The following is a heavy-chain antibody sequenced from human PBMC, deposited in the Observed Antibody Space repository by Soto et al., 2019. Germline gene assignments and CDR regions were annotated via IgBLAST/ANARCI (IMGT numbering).Heavy chain of an antibody. V-gene: IGHV4-59*01. CDR2: IYYSGST. J-gene: IGHJ6*02. D-gene: IGHD5-12*01. CDR1: GGSISSYY. CDR3: ATAQMATIGAYYYYYYVMDV. Sequence: SETLSLTCTVSGGSISSYYWSWIRQPPWKGLEWIGYIYYSGSTNYNPSLKSRVTISVDTSKNQFSLKLSSVTAADTAVYYCATAQMATIGAYYYYYYVMDVWGQGTTVTVSS.